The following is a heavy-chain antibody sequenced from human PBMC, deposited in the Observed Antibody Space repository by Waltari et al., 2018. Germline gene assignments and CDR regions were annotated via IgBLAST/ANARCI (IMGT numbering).Heavy chain of an antibody. D-gene: IGHD6-13*01. CDR2: IWYDGSEK. Sequence: QVQLVESGVGVVKPGRSLRLSCAASGFSFSSFGMHWVRRAPGKGVEGVAIIWYDGSEKYYADSVKGRFTISRDNSKNTVDLQMNSLRAEDTAVYYCAVTTGGYDGMGVWGQGTTVTVSS. V-gene: IGHV3-33*01. J-gene: IGHJ6*02. CDR1: GFSFSSFG. CDR3: AVTTGGYDGMGV.